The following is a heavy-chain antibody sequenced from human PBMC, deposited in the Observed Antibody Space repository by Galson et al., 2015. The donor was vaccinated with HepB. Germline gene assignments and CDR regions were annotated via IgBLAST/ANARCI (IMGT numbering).Heavy chain of an antibody. CDR2: INPNSGGT. Sequence: CKASGYTFTGYYMHWVRQAPGQGLEWMGWINPNSGGTNYAQKFQGRVTMTRDTSISTAYMELSRLRSDDTAVYYCARTNVRILQFSVVRNWFDPWGQGTLVTVSS. CDR3: ARTNVRILQFSVVRNWFDP. J-gene: IGHJ5*02. D-gene: IGHD2-15*01. V-gene: IGHV1-2*02. CDR1: GYTFTGYY.